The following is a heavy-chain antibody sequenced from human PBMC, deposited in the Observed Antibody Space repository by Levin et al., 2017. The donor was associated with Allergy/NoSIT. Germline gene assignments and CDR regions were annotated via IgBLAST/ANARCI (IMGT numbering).Heavy chain of an antibody. J-gene: IGHJ3*02. D-gene: IGHD2-15*01. CDR1: GYTFTFYG. CDR3: AREMAETAAATFDI. Sequence: ASVKVSCKASGYTFTFYGLTWVRQAPGQGLEWMGWISPYNGDTKYGQNFQGRVTMTADTSTSTAYMELRSLRFYDTAIYYCAREMAETAAATFDIWGQGTMVTVSS. V-gene: IGHV1-18*01. CDR2: ISPYNGDT.